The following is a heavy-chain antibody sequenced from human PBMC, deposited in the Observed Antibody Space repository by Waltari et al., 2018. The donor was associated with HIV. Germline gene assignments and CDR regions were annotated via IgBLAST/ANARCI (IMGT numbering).Heavy chain of an antibody. J-gene: IGHJ2*01. V-gene: IGHV3-53*01. Sequence: EVQLVESGGGLIQPGGSLRLSCAASGFTVSSNYMSWVRQAPGKGLDWVSGVYSGGSTYYADSVKGRFTISRDNAKNTLYLQMNSLSAEDTAVYYCARDHGYNNWYFDLWGRGTLVTVSS. D-gene: IGHD5-12*01. CDR3: ARDHGYNNWYFDL. CDR1: GFTVSSNY. CDR2: VYSGGST.